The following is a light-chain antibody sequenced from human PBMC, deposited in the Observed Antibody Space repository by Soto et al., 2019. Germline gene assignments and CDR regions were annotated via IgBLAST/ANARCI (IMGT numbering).Light chain of an antibody. CDR2: LNSDGSH. V-gene: IGLV4-69*01. J-gene: IGLJ2*01. CDR1: SGHSSYA. CDR3: QTWDTGIRVV. Sequence: QSVLTQSPSASASLGASVKLTCTLSSGHSSYAIAWHQQQPEKGPRYLMKLNSDGSHSKGDGIPDRFSGSSSGDERYLTISFFQSEYVTYYYFQTWDTGIRVVFGRGTQLTVL.